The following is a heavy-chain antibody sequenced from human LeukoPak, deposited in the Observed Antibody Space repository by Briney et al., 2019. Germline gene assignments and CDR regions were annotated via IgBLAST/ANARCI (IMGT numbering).Heavy chain of an antibody. J-gene: IGHJ6*02. D-gene: IGHD5-12*01. CDR2: INPNSGGT. CDR1: GYTFTGYY. Sequence: ASVTVSCKASGYTFTGYYMHWVRQAPGQGLEWMGWINPNSGGTNYAQKFQGRVTMTRDTSISTAYMELSRLRSDDTAVYYCARDTGDIVATSYYYYYGMDVWGQGTTVTVSS. V-gene: IGHV1-2*02. CDR3: ARDTGDIVATSYYYYYGMDV.